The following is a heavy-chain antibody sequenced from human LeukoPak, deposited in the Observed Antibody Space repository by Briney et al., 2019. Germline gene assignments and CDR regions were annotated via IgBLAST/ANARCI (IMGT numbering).Heavy chain of an antibody. V-gene: IGHV3-11*01. J-gene: IGHJ4*02. Sequence: PGGSLRLSCAASGFTFSDYYMSWIRQAPGKGLEWVSYISSSGSTIYYADSVKGRFTISRDNAKNSLYLQMNSLRAGDTAVYYCARGDYAHSHYYDSSGETSFFDYWGQGTLVTVSS. CDR3: ARGDYAHSHYYDSSGETSFFDY. CDR1: GFTFSDYY. CDR2: ISSSGSTI. D-gene: IGHD3-22*01.